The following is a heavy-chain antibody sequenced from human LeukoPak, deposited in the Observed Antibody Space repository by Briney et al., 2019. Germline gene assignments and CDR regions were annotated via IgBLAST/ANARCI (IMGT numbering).Heavy chain of an antibody. Sequence: PGGSLRLSCAASGFTFSSYSMNWVRQAPGKVLEWVSSITSSSTYIYYADSLKGRFTISRDDAKNSLYLQMNSLRAEDTAVYYCARDNGDVVAPLLDVWGKGTTVTISS. CDR2: ITSSSTYI. CDR3: ARDNGDVVAPLLDV. J-gene: IGHJ6*04. CDR1: GFTFSSYS. D-gene: IGHD2-21*01. V-gene: IGHV3-21*01.